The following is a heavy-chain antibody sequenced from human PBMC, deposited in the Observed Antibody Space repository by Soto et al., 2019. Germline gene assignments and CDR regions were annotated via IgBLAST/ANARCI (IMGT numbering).Heavy chain of an antibody. CDR3: ARDWIYYYDSSGYYPHFDY. Sequence: GGSLRLSCAASGFTFSSYSMNWVRQAPGKGLEWVSSISSSSSYIYYADSVKGRFSISRDNAKNSLYLQMNSLRAEDTAVYYCARDWIYYYDSSGYYPHFDYWGQGTLVTSPQ. V-gene: IGHV3-21*01. J-gene: IGHJ4*02. D-gene: IGHD3-22*01. CDR2: ISSSSSYI. CDR1: GFTFSSYS.